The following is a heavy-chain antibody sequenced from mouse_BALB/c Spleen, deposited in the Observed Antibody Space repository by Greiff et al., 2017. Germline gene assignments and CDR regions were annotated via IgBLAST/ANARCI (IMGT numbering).Heavy chain of an antibody. V-gene: IGHV5-12-2*01. CDR3: ARPCTGGYWYFDV. Sequence: EVKVEESGGGLVQPGGSLKLSCAASGFTFSSYTMSWVRQTPEKRLEWVAYISNGGGSTYYPDTVKGRFTISRDNAKNTLYLQMSSLKSEDTAMYYCARPCTGGYWYFDVWGAGTTVTVSS. CDR2: ISNGGGST. D-gene: IGHD4-1*01. J-gene: IGHJ1*01. CDR1: GFTFSSYT.